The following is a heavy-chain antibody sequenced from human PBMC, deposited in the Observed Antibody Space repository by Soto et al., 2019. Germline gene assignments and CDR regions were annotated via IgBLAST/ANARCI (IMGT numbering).Heavy chain of an antibody. CDR3: AKDLIAVADFPYYGMDV. Sequence: GGSLSLSCAASGFTFNNAWMSWVRQAPGKGLEWVAVISYDGSNKYYADSVKGRFTISRDNSKNTLYLQMNSLRAEDTVVYYCAKDLIAVADFPYYGMDVWGQGTTVTVSS. D-gene: IGHD6-19*01. J-gene: IGHJ6*02. CDR2: ISYDGSNK. CDR1: GFTFNNAW. V-gene: IGHV3-30*18.